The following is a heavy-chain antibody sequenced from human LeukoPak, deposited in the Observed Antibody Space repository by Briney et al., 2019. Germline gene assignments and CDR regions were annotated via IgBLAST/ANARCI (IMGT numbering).Heavy chain of an antibody. V-gene: IGHV1-69*05. D-gene: IGHD1-26*01. CDR2: IIPIFGTA. J-gene: IGHJ4*02. CDR1: GGTFSSYA. Sequence: SVKVSCKASGGTFSSYAISWVRQAPGQGLEWMGGIIPIFGTANYAQKFQGRVTITTDESTSTAYMELSSLRPEDTAVYYCARVSVGATTSAFDYWGQGTLVTVSS. CDR3: ARVSVGATTSAFDY.